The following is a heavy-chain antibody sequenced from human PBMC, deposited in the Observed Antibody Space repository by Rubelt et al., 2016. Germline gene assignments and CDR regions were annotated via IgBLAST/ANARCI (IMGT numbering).Heavy chain of an antibody. CDR2: ISGSGGST. CDR3: AKDRVGSWFSLDY. CDR1: GFIVSGNS. J-gene: IGHJ4*02. D-gene: IGHD6-13*01. V-gene: IGHV3-23*01. Sequence: SRGGVIQPGGSLRLSCAASGFIVSGNSMSWVRQAPGKGLEWVAAISGSGGSTFYADSVKGRFTISRDNSKNTLYLQMNSLRAEDTAVYYCAKDRVGSWFSLDYWGQGTLVTVST.